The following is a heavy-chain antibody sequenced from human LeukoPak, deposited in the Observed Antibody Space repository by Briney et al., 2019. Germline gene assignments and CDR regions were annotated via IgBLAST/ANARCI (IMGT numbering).Heavy chain of an antibody. CDR2: IYYSGST. V-gene: IGHV4-39*01. D-gene: IGHD4-23*01. CDR1: GGSISSSSYY. CDR3: ARPYLRGTVVNNWFDP. Sequence: SETLSLTCTVSGGSISSSSYYWGWIRQPPGKGLEWIGSIYYSGSTYYNPSLKSRVTISVGTSKNQFSLRLSSVTAADTAVYYCARPYLRGTVVNNWFDPWGQGTLVTVSS. J-gene: IGHJ5*02.